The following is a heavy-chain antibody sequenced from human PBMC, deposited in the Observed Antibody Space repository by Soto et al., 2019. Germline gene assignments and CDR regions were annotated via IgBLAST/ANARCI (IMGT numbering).Heavy chain of an antibody. V-gene: IGHV4-31*03. CDR2: IYYSGST. CDR1: GGSISSGGYY. Sequence: QVQLQESVPGLVKPSQTLSLTCTVSGGSISSGGYYWSWIRQHPGEGLEWIGYIYYSGSTHYNPSLKSRVTISVDTSKTQFSLKLSSVTAADTAVYYCARDQQLAYFDNWGQGTLVTVSS. J-gene: IGHJ4*02. CDR3: ARDQQLAYFDN. D-gene: IGHD6-13*01.